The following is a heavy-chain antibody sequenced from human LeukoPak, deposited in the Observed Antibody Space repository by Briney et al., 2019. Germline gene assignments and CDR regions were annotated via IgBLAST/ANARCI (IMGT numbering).Heavy chain of an antibody. J-gene: IGHJ4*02. D-gene: IGHD5-24*01. CDR2: IYYSGST. CDR1: GGSMSSYY. V-gene: IGHV4-59*08. Sequence: DPSETLSLTCTVSGGSMSSYYWSWIRQPPGKGLEWIGYIYYSGSTKYNPSLKSRVTTSVDTSKNQFSLKLSSVTAADTAVYYCARGARAGYNLEPFDYWGQGTLVTVSS. CDR3: ARGARAGYNLEPFDY.